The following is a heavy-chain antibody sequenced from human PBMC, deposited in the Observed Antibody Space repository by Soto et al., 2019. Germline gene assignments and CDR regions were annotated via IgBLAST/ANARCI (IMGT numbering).Heavy chain of an antibody. D-gene: IGHD3-22*01. V-gene: IGHV4-39*01. CDR2: IYYSGST. CDR1: GGSISSSSYY. J-gene: IGHJ4*02. Sequence: SETLSLTCTVSGGSISSSSYYWGWMRQPPGKGLEWIGSIYYSGSTYYNPSLKSRVTISVDTSKNQFSLKLSSVTAADTAVYYCARQGYYDSSYFDYWGQGTLVTVSS. CDR3: ARQGYYDSSYFDY.